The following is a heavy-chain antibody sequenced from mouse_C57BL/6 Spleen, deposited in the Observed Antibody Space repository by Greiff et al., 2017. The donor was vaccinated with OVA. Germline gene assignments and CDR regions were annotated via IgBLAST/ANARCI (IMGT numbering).Heavy chain of an antibody. V-gene: IGHV1-26*01. J-gene: IGHJ4*01. Sequence: EVQLQQSGPELVKPGASVKISCKASGYTFTDYYMNWVKQSHGKSLEWIGDINPNNGGTSYNQKFKGKATLTVDKSSSTAYMELRSLTSEDSAVYYCARGCSAGDYWGQGTSVTVSS. CDR1: GYTFTDYY. CDR2: INPNNGGT. CDR3: ARGCSAGDY.